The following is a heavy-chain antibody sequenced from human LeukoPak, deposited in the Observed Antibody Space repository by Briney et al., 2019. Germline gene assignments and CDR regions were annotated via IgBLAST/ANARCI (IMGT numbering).Heavy chain of an antibody. CDR2: ISGSGGST. J-gene: IGHJ4*02. D-gene: IGHD3-10*01. V-gene: IGHV3-23*01. CDR3: AKDPLLWFGELPIGPNYFDY. Sequence: GGSLRLSCAASGFTFSSYAMSWVRQAPGKGLEWVSAISGSGGSTYYADSVKGRFTISRDNSKNTLYLQMNSLRAEDTAVYYCAKDPLLWFGELPIGPNYFDYWGQGTLVTVSS. CDR1: GFTFSSYA.